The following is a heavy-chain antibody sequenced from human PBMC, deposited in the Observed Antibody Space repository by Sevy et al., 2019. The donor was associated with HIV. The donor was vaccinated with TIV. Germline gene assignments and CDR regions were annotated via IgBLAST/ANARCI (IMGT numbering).Heavy chain of an antibody. CDR2: IKQDGSEK. CDR1: GFTFSSYW. J-gene: IGHJ4*02. CDR3: ARDPTVWGSYRPLDY. Sequence: GGYLRLSCAASGFTFSSYWMSWVRQAPGKGLEWVANIKQDGSEKYYVDSVKGRFTISRDNAKNSLYLQMNSLRAEDTAVYYCARDPTVWGSYRPLDYWGQGTLVTVSS. V-gene: IGHV3-7*01. D-gene: IGHD3-16*02.